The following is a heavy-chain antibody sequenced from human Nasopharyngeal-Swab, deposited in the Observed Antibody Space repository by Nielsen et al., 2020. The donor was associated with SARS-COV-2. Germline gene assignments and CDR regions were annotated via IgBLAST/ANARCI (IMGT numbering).Heavy chain of an antibody. V-gene: IGHV4-59*01. CDR3: ARDWGDTAMTPYFDY. D-gene: IGHD5-18*01. CDR1: GGSISSYY. CDR2: IYCSGST. J-gene: IGHJ4*02. Sequence: ESLKISCPVSGGSISSYYWSWIRQPPGKGLEWIGYIYCSGSTNYNPSLKSRVTISVDTSKNQFSLKLSSVTAADTAVYYCARDWGDTAMTPYFDYWGQGTLVTVSS.